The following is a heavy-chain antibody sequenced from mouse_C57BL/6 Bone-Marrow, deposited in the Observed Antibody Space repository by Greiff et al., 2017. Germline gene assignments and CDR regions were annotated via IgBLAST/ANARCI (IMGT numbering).Heavy chain of an antibody. CDR2: INPYNGGT. CDR1: GYTFTDYY. V-gene: IGHV1-19*01. J-gene: IGHJ4*01. Sequence: SGPVLVKPGASVKMSCKASGYTFTDYYMNWVKQSHGKSLEWIGVINPYNGGTSYNQKFKGKATLTVDKSSSTAYMELNSLTSEDSAVYYCAIAVVPYPMDYWGQGTSVTVSS. D-gene: IGHD1-1*01. CDR3: AIAVVPYPMDY.